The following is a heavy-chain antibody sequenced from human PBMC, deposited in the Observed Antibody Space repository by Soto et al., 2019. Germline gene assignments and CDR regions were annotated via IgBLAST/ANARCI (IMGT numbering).Heavy chain of an antibody. D-gene: IGHD1-26*01. CDR2: IIPIFGTA. CDR1: GGTFSSYS. J-gene: IGHJ4*02. V-gene: IGHV1-69*01. Sequence: QVQLVQSGAEVKKPGSSVKVSCKASGGTFSSYSINWVRQAPGQGLEWMGEIIPIFGTANYAQKFQGRVTIAADESTSTAYMELGSLRSDDTAVYYCARDGGRHSGGIDYWGQGTLVTVSS. CDR3: ARDGGRHSGGIDY.